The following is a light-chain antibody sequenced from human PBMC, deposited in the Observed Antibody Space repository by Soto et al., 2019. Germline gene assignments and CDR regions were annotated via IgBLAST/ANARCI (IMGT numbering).Light chain of an antibody. V-gene: IGKV1-5*03. J-gene: IGKJ1*01. CDR2: KAS. Sequence: DIQLTQYPSTLSGSVGDRVTITCGASQTISSWLAWYQQKPGKAPKLLIYKASTLKSGVPSRLSGRGEGTECTITISSMQNDDVETYECQHYNSYSEAFGPGTQVDIK. CDR1: QTISSW. CDR3: QHYNSYSEA.